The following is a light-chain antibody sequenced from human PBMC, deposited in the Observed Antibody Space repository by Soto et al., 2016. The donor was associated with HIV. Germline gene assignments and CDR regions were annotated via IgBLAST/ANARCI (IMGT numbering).Light chain of an antibody. CDR3: QVWDRSSDHVV. CDR2: DDD. Sequence: SYVLTQPPSVSVVPGKTAGITCGGNNIGSKSVHWYLQKPGQAPVLVVYDDDDRPSGIPERFSGSNSGNTATLTINGVEAGDEADYYCQVWDRSSDHVVFGGGTKLTVL. CDR1: NIGSKS. V-gene: IGLV3-21*03. J-gene: IGLJ2*01.